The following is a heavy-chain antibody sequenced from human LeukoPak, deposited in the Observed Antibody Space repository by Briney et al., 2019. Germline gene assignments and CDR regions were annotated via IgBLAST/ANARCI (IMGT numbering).Heavy chain of an antibody. V-gene: IGHV4-39*07. Sequence: SETLSLTCTVSGGSISSSSYYWGWIRQPPGKGLEWIGSIYYTGSTYYNPSLKSRVTISVDTSKDQFSLKLGSVTAADTAFYYCARGRYTYAGYYFDYWGRGTLVTVSS. J-gene: IGHJ4*02. CDR3: ARGRYTYAGYYFDY. CDR1: GGSISSSSYY. D-gene: IGHD5-18*01. CDR2: IYYTGST.